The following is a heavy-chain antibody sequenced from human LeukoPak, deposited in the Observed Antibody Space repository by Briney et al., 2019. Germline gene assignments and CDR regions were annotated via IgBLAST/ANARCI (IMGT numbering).Heavy chain of an antibody. Sequence: PSETLSLTCTASGCSISSYYWNWLRQPPGKGLEWVGYIYYSGSSNYNPSLKSRVTISVNTSKNQFSLKLGSVTAADTAVYYCARVVGATIDYWGQGTLVTVSS. D-gene: IGHD1-26*01. CDR1: GCSISSYY. V-gene: IGHV4-59*01. CDR3: ARVVGATIDY. J-gene: IGHJ4*02. CDR2: IYYSGSS.